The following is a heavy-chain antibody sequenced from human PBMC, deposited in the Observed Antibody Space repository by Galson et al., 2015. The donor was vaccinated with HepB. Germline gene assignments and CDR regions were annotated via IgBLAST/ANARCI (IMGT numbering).Heavy chain of an antibody. CDR1: GFTFYNYW. V-gene: IGHV3-74*01. Sequence: SLRLSCAASGFTFYNYWMHWVRQAPGKGLVWVSRIRGDGSITEYADSVKGRFTISRDNAKNTLYLQLNSLRAEDTAVYYCARDSSWSTVGYWGQGTLDTVSS. CDR2: IRGDGSIT. CDR3: ARDSSWSTVGY. J-gene: IGHJ4*02. D-gene: IGHD6-13*01.